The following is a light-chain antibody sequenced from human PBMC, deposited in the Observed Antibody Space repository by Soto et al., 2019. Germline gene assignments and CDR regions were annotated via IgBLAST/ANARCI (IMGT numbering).Light chain of an antibody. CDR1: QSVSSY. CDR3: QQRSNWPFT. CDR2: DAS. V-gene: IGKV3-11*01. Sequence: EIVLTQSPATLSLSPGEGATLSCRASQSVSSYLAWYQQKPGQAPRLLIYDASNRATGIPARFSGSGSGTDFTLSISSLEPEDFAVYYCQQRSNWPFTFGGGTKVEI. J-gene: IGKJ4*01.